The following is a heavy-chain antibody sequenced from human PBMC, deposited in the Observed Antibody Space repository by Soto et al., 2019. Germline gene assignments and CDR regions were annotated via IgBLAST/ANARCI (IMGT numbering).Heavy chain of an antibody. V-gene: IGHV3-11*06. Sequence: GGSLRLSCAASGFTFSDYYMSWIRQAPGKGLEWVSYISSSSSYTNYADSVKGRFTISRDNAKNSLYLQMNSLRAEDTAVYYCATEQWLVKDSWYYGMDVWGQGTTVTVSS. CDR2: ISSSSSYT. CDR3: ATEQWLVKDSWYYGMDV. CDR1: GFTFSDYY. D-gene: IGHD6-19*01. J-gene: IGHJ6*02.